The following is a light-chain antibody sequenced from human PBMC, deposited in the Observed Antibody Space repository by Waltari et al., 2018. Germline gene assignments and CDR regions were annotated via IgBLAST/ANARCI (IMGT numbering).Light chain of an antibody. CDR2: YVS. V-gene: IGLV2-14*03. CDR3: SSYITTNAREL. J-gene: IGLJ3*02. CDR1: RRDVGTYTY. Sequence: QSALTQPASVSGSPGPSTTLPCPGTRRDVGTYTYVSWYQQHPGKAPKLLIYYVSYRPSGVSCRFSGSKSGNTASLTSSGLQAEDEADYYCSSYITTNARELFGGGTSLTVL.